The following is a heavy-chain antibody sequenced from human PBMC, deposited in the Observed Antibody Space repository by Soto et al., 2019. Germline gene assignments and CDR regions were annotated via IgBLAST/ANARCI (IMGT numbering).Heavy chain of an antibody. Sequence: ASVKVSCKASGYTFTSYDINWVRQATGQGHEWMGWMNPNSGNTGYAQKFQGRVTMTRNTSISTAYMELSSLRSEDTAVYYCAIDRGWAREPDAFDIWGQRTMVT. D-gene: IGHD6-19*01. CDR1: GYTFTSYD. CDR3: AIDRGWAREPDAFDI. J-gene: IGHJ3*02. CDR2: MNPNSGNT. V-gene: IGHV1-8*01.